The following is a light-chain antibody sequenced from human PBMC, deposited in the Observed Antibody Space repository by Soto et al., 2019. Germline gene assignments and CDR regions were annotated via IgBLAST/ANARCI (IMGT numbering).Light chain of an antibody. Sequence: QSVLTQPASVSGSPGQSITISCTGTSSDFGEYNSVPWYQQHPGKAPKLIIYEVSNRPSGVSDHFSGSKSGNTASLTISGLQAEDEADYYCSSYTNSSSYVFGVGTKVTVL. V-gene: IGLV2-14*01. CDR3: SSYTNSSSYV. CDR1: SSDFGEYNS. J-gene: IGLJ1*01. CDR2: EVS.